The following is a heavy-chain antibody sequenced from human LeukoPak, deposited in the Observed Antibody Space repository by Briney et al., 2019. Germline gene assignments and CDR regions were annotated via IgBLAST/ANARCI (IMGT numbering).Heavy chain of an antibody. CDR2: IYPGDSDT. CDR3: ARRVNRGDDAFDI. V-gene: IGHV5-51*01. Sequence: GESLKISCKGSGYSFTSYWIGWVRQMPGKGLEWMGIIYPGDSDTRYSPSFQGQVTISADKSISTAYLRWSSLKASDTAMYYCARRVNRGDDAFDIWGQGTMVTVSS. D-gene: IGHD3-22*01. J-gene: IGHJ3*02. CDR1: GYSFTSYW.